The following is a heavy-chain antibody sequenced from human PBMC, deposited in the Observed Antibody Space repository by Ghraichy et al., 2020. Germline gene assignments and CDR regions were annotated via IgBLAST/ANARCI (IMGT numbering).Heavy chain of an antibody. CDR3: ARDWVQTNDY. V-gene: IGHV3-74*01. D-gene: IGHD1-1*01. J-gene: IGHJ4*01. CDR1: GFTFNFFW. Sequence: GGSLRLSCAASGFTFNFFWMNWVRQAPGKGLEWVSRINNVGTDTGYADSVKGRFIVSRDNAKNTVYLQMNSLTAEDTTLYYCARDWVQTNDYWGQGTLVNVSS. CDR2: INNVGTDT.